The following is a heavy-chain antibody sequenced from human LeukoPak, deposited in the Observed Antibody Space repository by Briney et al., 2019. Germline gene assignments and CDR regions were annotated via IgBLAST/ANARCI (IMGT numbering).Heavy chain of an antibody. V-gene: IGHV4-39*01. CDR1: GGSISKNTYY. Sequence: SETLTLTCSVSGGSISKNTYYWGWIRQPPGKGLEWIGAINRRGSTNYNPSRRSRVTMSVDTSKDQVSLKLTSVTAADTAVYYCHTYSCSSGSFDYWGQGTLVAVSS. CDR3: HTYSCSSGSFDY. D-gene: IGHD6-6*01. CDR2: INRRGST. J-gene: IGHJ4*02.